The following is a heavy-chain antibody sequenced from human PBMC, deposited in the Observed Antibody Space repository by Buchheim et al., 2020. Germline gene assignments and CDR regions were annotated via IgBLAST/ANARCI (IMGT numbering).Heavy chain of an antibody. CDR2: IKYDGSEQ. J-gene: IGHJ4*02. V-gene: IGHV3-7*01. CDR3: ARGTSSGWYWGDY. Sequence: EVQLVESGGGLVQPGGSLRLSYAASGFTFSSYWMSWVRQAPGKGLEWVAKIKYDGSEQYYVDSVKGRFTISRDNAKNSLSLQMDSLRAEDTAVYFCARGTSSGWYWGDYWGQGT. D-gene: IGHD6-19*01. CDR1: GFTFSSYW.